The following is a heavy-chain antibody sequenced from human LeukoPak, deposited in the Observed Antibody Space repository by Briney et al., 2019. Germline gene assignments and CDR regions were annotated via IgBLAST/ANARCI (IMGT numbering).Heavy chain of an antibody. D-gene: IGHD6-13*01. Sequence: SETLSLTCAVYGGSFSGYYWSWIRQPPGKGLECIGEINHSGSTNYDPSLKSRVTISVDTSKNQFSLKLSSVTAADTAVYYCARDEQQLVPDDYWGQGTLVTVSS. V-gene: IGHV4-34*01. CDR2: INHSGST. J-gene: IGHJ4*02. CDR3: ARDEQQLVPDDY. CDR1: GGSFSGYY.